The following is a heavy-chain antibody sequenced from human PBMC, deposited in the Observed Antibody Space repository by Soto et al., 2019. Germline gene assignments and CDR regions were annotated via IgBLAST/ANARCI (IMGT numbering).Heavy chain of an antibody. D-gene: IGHD2-15*01. CDR2: INHSGHT. Sequence: SETLSLTCAVYGGSFSDYYWNWIRQSPEKGLEWIGEINHSGHTKYNPSLESRVIMSVDTSKSQFSLKLSSVTAADTAVYYCAKDRLPRDYYYGMDVWGQGTTVTSP. V-gene: IGHV4-34*01. J-gene: IGHJ6*02. CDR3: AKDRLPRDYYYGMDV. CDR1: GGSFSDYY.